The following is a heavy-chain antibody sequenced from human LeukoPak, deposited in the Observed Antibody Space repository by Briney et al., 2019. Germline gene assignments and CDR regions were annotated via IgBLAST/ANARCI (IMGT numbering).Heavy chain of an antibody. Sequence: GGSLRLSCAASGFTFDDYAMHWVRQAPGKGLEWVSGISWNSGTIGYADSVKGRFTISRDNAKNSLYLQMNSLRADDTASYYCAKSSGAHYYYNMDVWGQGTTVTVSS. V-gene: IGHV3-9*01. CDR2: ISWNSGTI. CDR1: GFTFDDYA. D-gene: IGHD3-10*01. CDR3: AKSSGAHYYYNMDV. J-gene: IGHJ6*02.